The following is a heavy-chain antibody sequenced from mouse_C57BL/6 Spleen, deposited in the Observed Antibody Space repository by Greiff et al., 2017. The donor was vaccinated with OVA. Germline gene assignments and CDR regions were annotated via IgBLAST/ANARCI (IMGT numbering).Heavy chain of an antibody. CDR1: GYTFTDYY. CDR3: ARSYDYDAMDY. D-gene: IGHD6-5*01. CDR2: INPNNGGT. V-gene: IGHV1-26*01. J-gene: IGHJ4*01. Sequence: EVQLQQSGPELVKPGASVKISCKASGYTFTDYYMNWVKQSPGKSLEWIGDINPNNGGTSYNQKFKGKATLTVDKSSSTAYMELRSLTSEDSAVYYCARSYDYDAMDYWGQGTSVTVSA.